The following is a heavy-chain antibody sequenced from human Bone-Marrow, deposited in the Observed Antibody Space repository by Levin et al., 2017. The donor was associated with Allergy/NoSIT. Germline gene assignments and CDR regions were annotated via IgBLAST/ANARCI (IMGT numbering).Heavy chain of an antibody. J-gene: IGHJ3*02. CDR2: IYPGDSDT. V-gene: IGHV5-51*01. Sequence: ASVKVSCTTSGYSFDAYWIGWVRQMPGKALEWMGIIYPGDSDTINNPSFQGQVTISADKSINTAYLQWNSLKASDTAMYYCAGGGSGGFDRGYEAYHIWGPGKMAIVSS. CDR3: AGGGSGGFDRGYEAYHI. D-gene: IGHD5-12*01. CDR1: GYSFDAYW.